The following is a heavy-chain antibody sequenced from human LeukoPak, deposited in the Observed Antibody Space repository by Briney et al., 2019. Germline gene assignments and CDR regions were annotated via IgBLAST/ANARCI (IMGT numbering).Heavy chain of an antibody. V-gene: IGHV4-39*01. D-gene: IGHD3-22*01. CDR3: ARLGDYYDSSGYFDAFDI. Sequence: PSETLSLTCTVSGGSISSSSYHWGWIRQPPGKGLEWIGTIYYGGSTYYNPSLKSRVTTSVDTSKKQFSLKLTSVTAADAAVYYCARLGDYYDSSGYFDAFDIWGQGTMVTVFS. J-gene: IGHJ3*02. CDR2: IYYGGST. CDR1: GGSISSSSYH.